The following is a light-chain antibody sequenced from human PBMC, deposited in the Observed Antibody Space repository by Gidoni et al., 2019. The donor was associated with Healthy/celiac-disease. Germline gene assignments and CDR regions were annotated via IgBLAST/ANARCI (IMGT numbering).Light chain of an antibody. J-gene: IGKJ4*01. CDR1: QSVLYSSNNKNY. Sequence: DIVMTQSPDSLAVSLGERATINCKSSQSVLYSSNNKNYLAWYQQKPGQPPKLLIYWAYTRESGVPDRFSGSGSGTDFTLTISSLQAEDVAVYYCQQYYSTPFTFGGXTKVEIK. CDR3: QQYYSTPFT. V-gene: IGKV4-1*01. CDR2: WAY.